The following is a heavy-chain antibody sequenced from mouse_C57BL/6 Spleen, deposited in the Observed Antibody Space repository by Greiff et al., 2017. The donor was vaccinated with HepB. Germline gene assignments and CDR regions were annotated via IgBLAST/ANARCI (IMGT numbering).Heavy chain of an antibody. Sequence: EVQLQQSGPVLVKPGASVKMSCKASGYTFTDYYMNWVKQSHGKSLEWIGVINPYNGGTSYNQKFKGKATLTVDKSSSTAYMELNSLTSEDSAVYYNARGGQTHYFDYWGQGTTLTVSS. CDR1: GYTFTDYY. V-gene: IGHV1-19*01. D-gene: IGHD6-1*01. CDR2: INPYNGGT. J-gene: IGHJ2*01. CDR3: ARGGQTHYFDY.